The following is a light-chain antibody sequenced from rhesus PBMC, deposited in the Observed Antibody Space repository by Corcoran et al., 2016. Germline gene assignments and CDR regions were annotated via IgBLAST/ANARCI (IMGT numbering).Light chain of an antibody. CDR3: QQHNSYPPT. CDR2: KAP. Sequence: DIQMTQSPSSLSASVGDTVTITCRASQGISSYLAWYQQKPGKAPKLRIYKAPTLQSGVPSRFSGSGSGTDFTLTISSLQPEDFATYYCQQHNSYPPTFGQGTNVEIK. CDR1: QGISSY. V-gene: IGKV1-25*01. J-gene: IGKJ1*01.